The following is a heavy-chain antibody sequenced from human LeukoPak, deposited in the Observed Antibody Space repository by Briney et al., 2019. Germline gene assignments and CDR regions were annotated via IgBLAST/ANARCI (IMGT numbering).Heavy chain of an antibody. V-gene: IGHV3-15*01. CDR1: VFTFSNAW. J-gene: IGHJ5*02. Sequence: PGGSLRLSCAASVFTFSNAWMSWVRQAPGKGLEWVGRIKSKTDGGTTEDAAPVQGRFTISRDDSKNTLYLQMNSLNTEDSSVYYCTTESPHFDPWGQGTLVTVSS. CDR2: IKSKTDGGTT. CDR3: TTESPHFDP. D-gene: IGHD2/OR15-2a*01.